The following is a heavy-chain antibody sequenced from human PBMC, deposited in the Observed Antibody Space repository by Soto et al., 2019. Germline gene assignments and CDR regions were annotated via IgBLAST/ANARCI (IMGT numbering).Heavy chain of an antibody. CDR1: NGSISPNY. V-gene: IGHV4-59*12. CDR2: IYHSGGT. J-gene: IGHJ4*02. CDR3: AKIESRFFYDSTGYYPFDY. D-gene: IGHD3-22*01. Sequence: SETLSLTCTVSNGSISPNYWSWIRQPPGKGLEWIGEIYHSGGTNYNPSLKSRVTISVDKSKNTVYLQMNSLRAEDTAVYYCAKIESRFFYDSTGYYPFDYWGQGTLVTVS.